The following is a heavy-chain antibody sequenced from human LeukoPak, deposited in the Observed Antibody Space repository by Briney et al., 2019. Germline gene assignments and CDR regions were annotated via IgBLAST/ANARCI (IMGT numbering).Heavy chain of an antibody. Sequence: PSETLSLTCTVSGGSVSSGSYYWSWLRQPPGKGREWMGYIYYSGSTNYNPSLKSRVTISVDTSKNQFSLKLSSVTAADTAVYYCARERGYYGSGSHNDAFDIWGQGTMVTVSS. J-gene: IGHJ3*02. CDR3: ARERGYYGSGSHNDAFDI. CDR2: IYYSGST. D-gene: IGHD3-10*01. V-gene: IGHV4-61*01. CDR1: GGSVSSGSYY.